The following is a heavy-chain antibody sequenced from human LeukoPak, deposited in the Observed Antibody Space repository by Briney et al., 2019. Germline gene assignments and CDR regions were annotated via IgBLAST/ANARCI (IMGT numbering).Heavy chain of an antibody. Sequence: APVKFSCKASGYTFTTYYIHWVRQAPGQGLEWMGMISPSGGSTSYPQKFQGRVTLTRDTSTSTVYMELSSLISEDTAVYFCAKDGVAGTYYFDYWGKGTLVTASS. D-gene: IGHD6-19*01. CDR1: GYTFTTYY. CDR2: ISPSGGST. CDR3: AKDGVAGTYYFDY. J-gene: IGHJ4*02. V-gene: IGHV1-46*03.